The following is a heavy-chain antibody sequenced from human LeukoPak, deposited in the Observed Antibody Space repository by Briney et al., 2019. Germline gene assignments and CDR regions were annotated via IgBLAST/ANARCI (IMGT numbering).Heavy chain of an antibody. D-gene: IGHD1-26*01. CDR1: GYTLTELS. CDR2: FDPEDGET. V-gene: IGHV1-24*01. J-gene: IGHJ3*02. CDR3: AIVVGATGAFDI. Sequence: ASVKVSCKVSGYTLTELSMHWVRQAPGKGLEWMGGFDPEDGETIYAQKFQGRVTMTEDTSTDTAYMELSSLRSEDTAVYYCAIVVGATGAFDIWSQGTMVTVSS.